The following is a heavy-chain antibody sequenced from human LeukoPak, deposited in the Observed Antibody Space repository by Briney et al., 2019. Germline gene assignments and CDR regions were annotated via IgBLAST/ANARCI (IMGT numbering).Heavy chain of an antibody. CDR1: GGAISSYF. CDR2: IYYSGST. V-gene: IGHV4-59*01. Sequence: SETLSLTCTVSGGAISSYFWSWIRQPPGKGLEWVGYIYYSGSTNYNPSLKSRVTISVDTSKNQFSLKLSSVTAADTAVYYCASARLGSGLEGAFDIWGQGTMVTVSS. D-gene: IGHD6-25*01. J-gene: IGHJ3*02. CDR3: ASARLGSGLEGAFDI.